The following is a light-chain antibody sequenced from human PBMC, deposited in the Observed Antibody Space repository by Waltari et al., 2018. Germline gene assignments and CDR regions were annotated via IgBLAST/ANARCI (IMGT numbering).Light chain of an antibody. CDR2: DVS. CDR1: SSDVGCYHY. Sequence: QSALPQPASVSGSPGPSIIISCTGTSSDVGCYHYVSWYQQHPGKAPKLMIYDVSNRPSGVSNRFSGSKSGNTASLTISGLQAEDEADYYCSSYTSSSTLVFGGGTKLTVL. J-gene: IGLJ3*02. CDR3: SSYTSSSTLV. V-gene: IGLV2-14*01.